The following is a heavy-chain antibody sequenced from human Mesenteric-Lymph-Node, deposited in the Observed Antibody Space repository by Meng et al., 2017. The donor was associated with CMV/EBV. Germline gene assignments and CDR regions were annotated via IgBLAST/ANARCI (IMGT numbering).Heavy chain of an antibody. CDR3: AKDVVNVGQYPDY. V-gene: IGHV3-11*01. J-gene: IGHJ4*02. CDR1: AFTFSDYY. CDR2: ISPSGDTI. Sequence: GESLKISCVVSAFTFSDYYMTWIRQAPGKGLEWVSYISPSGDTIYYADSVKGRFTISRDNAKNSLYLQMSSLRAEDTAVYYCAKDVVNVGQYPDYWGQGTLVTVSS. D-gene: IGHD2-2*01.